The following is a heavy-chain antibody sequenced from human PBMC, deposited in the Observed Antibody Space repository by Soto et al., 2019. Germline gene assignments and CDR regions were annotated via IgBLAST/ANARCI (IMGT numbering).Heavy chain of an antibody. D-gene: IGHD5-12*01. V-gene: IGHV3-11*01. J-gene: IGHJ6*02. CDR2: ISSSGSTI. Sequence: PGGSLRLSCAASGFTFRYYYMSWIRQAPGKGLEWVSYISSSGSTIYYADSVKGRFTISRDNAKNSLYLQMNSLRAEDTAVYYCARDGTSGYENAAVWGQGTTVTVSS. CDR3: ARDGTSGYENAAV. CDR1: GFTFRYYY.